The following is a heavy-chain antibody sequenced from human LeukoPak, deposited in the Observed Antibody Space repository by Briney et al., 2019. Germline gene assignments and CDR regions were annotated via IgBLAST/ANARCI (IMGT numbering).Heavy chain of an antibody. CDR1: GFTFSSYA. D-gene: IGHD3-10*01. J-gene: IGHJ4*02. CDR2: ISSNGGST. CDR3: ARVQSTMVRGVTPLNY. Sequence: GGSLRLSCSASGFTFSSYAMHWVRQAPGKGLEYVSAISSNGGSTYYADSVKGRFTISRDNSKNTPYLQMNSLRAEDTAVYYCARVQSTMVRGVTPLNYWGQGTLVTVSS. V-gene: IGHV3-64*04.